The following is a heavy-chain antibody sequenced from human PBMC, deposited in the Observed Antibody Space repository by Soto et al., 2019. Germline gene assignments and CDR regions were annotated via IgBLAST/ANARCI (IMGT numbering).Heavy chain of an antibody. Sequence: GVLRLSCAASGFTFSSYAMSWVRQAPGKGLEWVSAISGSGGSTYYADSVKGRFTISRDNSKNTLYLQMNSLRAEDTAVYYCAKDYYYGSGVDYWGQGTLCTVSS. CDR1: GFTFSSYA. D-gene: IGHD3-10*01. V-gene: IGHV3-23*01. J-gene: IGHJ4*02. CDR3: AKDYYYGSGVDY. CDR2: ISGSGGST.